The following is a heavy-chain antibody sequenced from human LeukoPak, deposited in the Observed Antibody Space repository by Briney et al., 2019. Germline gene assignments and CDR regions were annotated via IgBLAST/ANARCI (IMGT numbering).Heavy chain of an antibody. J-gene: IGHJ4*02. CDR2: ISYDGINK. V-gene: IGHV3-30*03. D-gene: IGHD6-13*01. CDR3: AREQQQLADY. CDR1: GFTFSSYW. Sequence: GGSLRLSCAASGFTFSSYWMHWVRQAPGKGLEWVAVISYDGINKHNADSVKGRIIISRDNSKNTLYLQLNNLRAEDTAMYYCAREQQQLADYWGQGTLVTVSS.